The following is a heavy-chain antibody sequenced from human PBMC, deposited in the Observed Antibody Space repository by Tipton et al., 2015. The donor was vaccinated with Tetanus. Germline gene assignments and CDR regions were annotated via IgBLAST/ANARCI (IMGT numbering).Heavy chain of an antibody. V-gene: IGHV1-46*01. CDR1: GYTLTSNY. D-gene: IGHD4-17*01. J-gene: IGHJ4*02. CDR2: IHPSGSST. CDR3: ASHPDYGEGY. Sequence: QLVQSGAEVKKPGASVKVSCNTSGYTLTSNYIHWVRQAPGQGLEWMGIIHPSGSSTSYAQRFQGRVTLTRDTSTSTVYMEVRSLTSEDTAVYYCASHPDYGEGYWGQGTLVIVSS.